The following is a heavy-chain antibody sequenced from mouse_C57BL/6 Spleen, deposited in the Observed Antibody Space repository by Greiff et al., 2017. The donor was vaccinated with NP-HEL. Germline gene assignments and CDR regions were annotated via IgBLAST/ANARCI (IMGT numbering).Heavy chain of an antibody. D-gene: IGHD2-2*01. CDR2: IYPRSGNT. V-gene: IGHV1-81*01. J-gene: IGHJ4*01. CDR1: GYTFTSSG. Sequence: VKLMESGAELARPGASAKLSCKASGYTFTSSGISWVQQRTGQGLEWIGEIYPRSGNTYYNEKFKGKATLTADKSSSTAYMELRSLTSEDSAVYFCARQAGYDLYAMDYWGQGTSVTVSS. CDR3: ARQAGYDLYAMDY.